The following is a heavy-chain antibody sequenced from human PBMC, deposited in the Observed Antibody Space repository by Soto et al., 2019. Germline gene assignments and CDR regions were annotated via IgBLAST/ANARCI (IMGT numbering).Heavy chain of an antibody. CDR3: ASLYSSSNYYYGMDV. J-gene: IGHJ6*02. CDR1: GYSFTSYW. D-gene: IGHD6-6*01. V-gene: IGHV5-10-1*01. CDR2: IDPSDSYT. Sequence: GESLKISCKGSGYSFTSYWISWVRQMPGKGLEWMGRIDPSDSYTNYSPSFQGHVTISADKSISTAYLQWSSLKASDTAMYYCASLYSSSNYYYGMDVWGQGTTVTVSS.